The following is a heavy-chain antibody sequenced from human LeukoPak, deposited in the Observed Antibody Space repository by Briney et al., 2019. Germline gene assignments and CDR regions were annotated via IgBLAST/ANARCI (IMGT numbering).Heavy chain of an antibody. CDR2: IIPIFGTA. D-gene: IGHD2-2*01. Sequence: SVKVSYKASGGTFSSYAISWVRQAPGQGLEWMGGIIPIFGTANYAQKFQGRVTITTDESTSTAYMELSSLRSEDTAVYYCARGGYCSSTSCGSNWFDPWGQGTLVTVSS. CDR3: ARGGYCSSTSCGSNWFDP. V-gene: IGHV1-69*05. CDR1: GGTFSSYA. J-gene: IGHJ5*02.